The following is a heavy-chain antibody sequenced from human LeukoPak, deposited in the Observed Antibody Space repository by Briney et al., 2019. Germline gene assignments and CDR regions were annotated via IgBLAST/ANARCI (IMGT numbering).Heavy chain of an antibody. J-gene: IGHJ4*02. CDR2: VNSDGSTT. CDR3: ARELYCAAGFN. CDR1: GFTFSSYW. Sequence: TGGSLRLSCAASGFTFSSYWMHWVRQAPGKGLVWVSRVNSDGSTTAYADSVKGRFSISRDNAKNTLYLQMNSLRADDTAVYYCARELYCAAGFNWGRGTLVTVSS. V-gene: IGHV3-74*01. D-gene: IGHD2-8*02.